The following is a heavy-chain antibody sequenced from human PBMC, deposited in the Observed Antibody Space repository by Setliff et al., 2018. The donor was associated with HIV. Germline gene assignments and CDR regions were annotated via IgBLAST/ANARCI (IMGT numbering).Heavy chain of an antibody. J-gene: IGHJ4*02. D-gene: IGHD4-17*01. CDR3: AKSSADYGDYFSFDY. Sequence: ASVKVSCKTSGYTFTGYYIHWVRQAPGQGPEWMGRINPNSGGTSYAQKFQGRVTMTRDTSISTAYMDVSRLRSDDTAVYYCAKSSADYGDYFSFDYWGQGTLVTVSS. V-gene: IGHV1-2*06. CDR2: INPNSGGT. CDR1: GYTFTGYY.